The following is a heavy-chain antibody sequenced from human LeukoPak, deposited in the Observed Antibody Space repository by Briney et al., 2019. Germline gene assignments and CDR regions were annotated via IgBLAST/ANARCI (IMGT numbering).Heavy chain of an antibody. J-gene: IGHJ4*02. CDR2: IISIGSTL. V-gene: IGHV3-48*03. CDR3: ARDLGLSTVTSRGGDY. Sequence: GGSLRLSCAPDRFTFSSYEMNWVSQAQGKGLEWVSYIISIGSTLYYTDSVKGRFPISRDNAKNSLYLQMNSLRAEDTAVYYCARDLGLSTVTSRGGDYWGQGTLVTVSS. CDR1: RFTFSSYE. D-gene: IGHD4-17*01.